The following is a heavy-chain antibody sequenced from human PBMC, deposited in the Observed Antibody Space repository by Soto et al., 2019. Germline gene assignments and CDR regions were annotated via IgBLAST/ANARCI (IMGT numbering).Heavy chain of an antibody. CDR3: ARHRNGYFDWTNWFDP. Sequence: SETLSLTCTVSGGSISSYYWSWIRQPPGKGLEWIGDIYYSGSTNYNPSLKSRVTISVDTSKNQFSLKLSSVTAADTAVYYCARHRNGYFDWTNWFDPWGQGTLVTVSS. V-gene: IGHV4-59*08. J-gene: IGHJ5*02. CDR1: GGSISSYY. D-gene: IGHD3-9*01. CDR2: IYYSGST.